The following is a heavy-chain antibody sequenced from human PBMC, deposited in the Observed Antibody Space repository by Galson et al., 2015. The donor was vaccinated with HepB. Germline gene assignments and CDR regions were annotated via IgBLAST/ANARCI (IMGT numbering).Heavy chain of an antibody. V-gene: IGHV7-4-1*02. CDR2: INTNTGNP. Sequence: SVKVSCKASGYTFTSYAMNWVRQAPGQGLEWMGWINTNTGNPTYAQGFTGRFVFSLDTSVSTAYLQISSLKAEDTAVYYCARGLTYYDFWSGYFPRPGDAFDIWGQGTMVTVSS. CDR3: ARGLTYYDFWSGYFPRPGDAFDI. CDR1: GYTFTSYA. D-gene: IGHD3-3*01. J-gene: IGHJ3*02.